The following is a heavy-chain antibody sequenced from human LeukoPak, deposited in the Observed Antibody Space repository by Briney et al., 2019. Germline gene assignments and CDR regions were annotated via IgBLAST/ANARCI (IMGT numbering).Heavy chain of an antibody. D-gene: IGHD3-10*01. J-gene: IGHJ4*02. CDR2: ISVYKGDT. CDR1: GGTFSSYA. Sequence: ASVKVSCKASGGTFSSYAITWVRQAPGQGLEWMGWISVYKGDTRYAQNIQGRVTMTTDTSTSTAYMELTSLRSDDTAVYYCARGVPFNYYGSGSYYIDQTDYWGQGTLVAVSS. CDR3: ARGVPFNYYGSGSYYIDQTDY. V-gene: IGHV1-18*01.